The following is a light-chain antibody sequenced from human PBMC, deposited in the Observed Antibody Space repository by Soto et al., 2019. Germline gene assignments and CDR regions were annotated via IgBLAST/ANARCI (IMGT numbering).Light chain of an antibody. CDR3: QQSQSTLYT. CDR2: AAS. V-gene: IGKV1-39*01. Sequence: IQMTQSPSSLSASVGDRVTITCRASQTIGYYLNWYQQKLGKAPKLLIYAASSLQSGVPSRFSGSQSGTDFTLTISSLQPEDFATYYCQQSQSTLYTFGQGTKLAMK. CDR1: QTIGYY. J-gene: IGKJ2*01.